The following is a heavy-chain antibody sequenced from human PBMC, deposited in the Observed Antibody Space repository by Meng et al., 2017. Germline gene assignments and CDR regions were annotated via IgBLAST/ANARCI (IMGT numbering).Heavy chain of an antibody. CDR1: GYTITGYY. CDR2: INPNSGGT. V-gene: IGHV1-2*06. D-gene: IGHD6-13*01. Sequence: QVQLVQSGDEVKKPGAAVKVSCKASGYTITGYYMHWVRQAPGQGLEWMGRINPNSGGTNYAQKFQGRVTMTRDTSISTAYMELSRLRSDDTAVYYCARGYSSSWYTDYWGQGTLVTVSS. J-gene: IGHJ4*02. CDR3: ARGYSSSWYTDY.